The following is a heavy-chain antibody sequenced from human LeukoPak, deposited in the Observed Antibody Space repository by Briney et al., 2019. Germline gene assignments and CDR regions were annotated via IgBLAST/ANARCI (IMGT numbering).Heavy chain of an antibody. D-gene: IGHD6-13*01. CDR2: ISAYNGNT. CDR3: ARVLRSSWYWSPYYYYYMDV. CDR1: GYTFTSYG. J-gene: IGHJ6*03. V-gene: IGHV1-18*01. Sequence: GASVKVSCKASGYTFTSYGISWVRQAPGQGLEWMGWISAYNGNTNYAQKLQGRVTMTTDTSTSTAYMELRSLRSDDTAVYYCARVLRSSWYWSPYYYYYMDVWGKGTTVTISS.